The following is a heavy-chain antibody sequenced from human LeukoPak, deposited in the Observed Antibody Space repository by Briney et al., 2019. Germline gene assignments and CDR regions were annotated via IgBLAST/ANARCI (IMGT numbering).Heavy chain of an antibody. CDR1: GGTFSSYA. CDR2: IIPIFGTA. D-gene: IGHD3-9*01. V-gene: IGHV1-69*13. J-gene: IGHJ3*02. CDR3: ARGPYLTGYSLGAFDI. Sequence: SVKVSCKASGGTFSSYAISWVRQAPGQGLEWMGGIIPIFGTANYAQKFQGRVTITADESTSTAYMELSSLRSEDTAVYYCARGPYLTGYSLGAFDIWGQGTMVTVSS.